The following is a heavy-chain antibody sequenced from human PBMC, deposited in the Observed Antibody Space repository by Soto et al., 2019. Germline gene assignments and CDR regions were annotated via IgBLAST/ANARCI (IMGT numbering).Heavy chain of an antibody. V-gene: IGHV4-59*01. D-gene: IGHD1-7*01. CDR3: ARADYDWNYGQRFDC. J-gene: IGHJ4*02. Sequence: SETLSLTCSVSGGSISNYYWSWIRQPPGKGLEWIGYIYSSGGTNYNPSLKSRVTISVDTSKNQFSLRLSSVAAADTAVYYCARADYDWNYGQRFDCCGQRTLVTVSS. CDR1: GGSISNYY. CDR2: IYSSGGT.